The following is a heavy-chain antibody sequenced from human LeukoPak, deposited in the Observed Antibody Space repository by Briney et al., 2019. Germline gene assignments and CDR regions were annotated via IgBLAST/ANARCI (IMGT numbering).Heavy chain of an antibody. V-gene: IGHV3-53*01. CDR1: GFTVSSNY. D-gene: IGHD6-19*01. J-gene: IGHJ4*02. Sequence: GGSLRLSCAASGFTVSSNYMNWVRQAPGKGLEWVSVLYSGGSTYYADSVKGRFTISRDNSRNTLYLQMNSLRAEDTAVYYCARESIAVAGYYYFDYWGQGTLVTVSS. CDR2: LYSGGST. CDR3: ARESIAVAGYYYFDY.